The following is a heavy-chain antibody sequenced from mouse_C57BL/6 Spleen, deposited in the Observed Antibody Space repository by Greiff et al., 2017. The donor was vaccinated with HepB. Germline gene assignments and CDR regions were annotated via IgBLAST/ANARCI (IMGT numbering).Heavy chain of an antibody. V-gene: IGHV1-50*01. CDR3: ARGSSGLYYFDY. Sequence: VQLQQPGAELVKPGASVKLSCKASGYTFTSYWMQWVKQRPGQGLEWIGEIDPSDSYTNYNQKFKGKATLTVDASSITADMRLSSLTSEDSAVYYCARGSSGLYYFDYWGQGTTLTVSS. D-gene: IGHD3-2*02. J-gene: IGHJ2*01. CDR1: GYTFTSYW. CDR2: IDPSDSYT.